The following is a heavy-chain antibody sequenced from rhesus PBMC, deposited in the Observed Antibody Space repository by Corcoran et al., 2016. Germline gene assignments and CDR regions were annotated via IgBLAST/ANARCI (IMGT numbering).Heavy chain of an antibody. CDR1: GGSISDDYY. Sequence: QVQLQESGPGLVKPSETLSLTCAVSGGSISDDYYWSWIRQPPGKGLGLIGYSYGSGGGTNYNPSRKNRITISIDTSKNQFSLKLRSVTAADTAVYYCARGRQLVPYYFDYWGQGVLVTVSS. J-gene: IGHJ4*01. D-gene: IGHD6-25*01. CDR2: SYGSGGGT. V-gene: IGHV4-106*01. CDR3: ARGRQLVPYYFDY.